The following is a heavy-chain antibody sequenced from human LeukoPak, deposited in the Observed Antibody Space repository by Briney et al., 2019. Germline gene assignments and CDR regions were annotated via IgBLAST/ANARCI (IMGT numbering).Heavy chain of an antibody. CDR1: GFTFSSYW. V-gene: IGHV3-74*01. Sequence: GGSLRLSCAASGFTFSSYWMHWVRQAPGKGLVWVSRINSDGSSTSYADSVEGRFTISRDNAKNTLYLQMNSLRAEDTAVYYCARPEALAEWSQFDYWGQGTLVTVSS. CDR3: ARPEALAEWSQFDY. CDR2: INSDGSST. D-gene: IGHD2-8*01. J-gene: IGHJ4*02.